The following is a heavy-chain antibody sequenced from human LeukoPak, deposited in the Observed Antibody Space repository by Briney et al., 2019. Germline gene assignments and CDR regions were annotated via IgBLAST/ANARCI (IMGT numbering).Heavy chain of an antibody. J-gene: IGHJ4*02. CDR3: ARVTRQGILGDY. CDR2: INAGNGNT. V-gene: IGHV1-3*01. Sequence: GASVKVSCKGAGYTFTGYGMHWVREAPGQRLEWVGWINAGNGNTKYSQKFQGRATMTRDTSASTDYMKLSSLRSDDTAVYYCARVTRQGILGDYWGQGTLVTVSS. D-gene: IGHD1-14*01. CDR1: GYTFTGYG.